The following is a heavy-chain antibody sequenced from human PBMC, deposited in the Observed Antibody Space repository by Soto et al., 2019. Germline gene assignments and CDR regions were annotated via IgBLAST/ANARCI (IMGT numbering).Heavy chain of an antibody. CDR2: INHNSGGT. D-gene: IGHD6-13*01. Sequence: QVQLVQSGAEVKKPGASVQVSCKASGYTFTGYYMHWVRQAPGQGLEWMGWINHNSGGTNYAQKFQGWVTMTRDTSISTAYMELSRLRSDDTAVYYCASGRGIAAAAFDYWGQGTLVTVSS. V-gene: IGHV1-2*04. J-gene: IGHJ4*02. CDR1: GYTFTGYY. CDR3: ASGRGIAAAAFDY.